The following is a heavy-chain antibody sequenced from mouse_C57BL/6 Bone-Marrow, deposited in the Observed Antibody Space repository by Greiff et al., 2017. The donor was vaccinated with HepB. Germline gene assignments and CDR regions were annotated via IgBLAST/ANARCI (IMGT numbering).Heavy chain of an antibody. CDR1: GYTFTSYW. V-gene: IGHV1-69*01. J-gene: IGHJ2*01. CDR2: IDPSDSYT. Sequence: VQLQQPGAELVMPGASVKLSCKASGYTFTSYWMHWVKQRPGQGLEWIGEIDPSDSYTNYNQKFKGKSTLTVDKSSSTAYMQLSSLTSEDSAVYYCARDYYGSSFYYFDYWGQGATLTVSS. CDR3: ARDYYGSSFYYFDY. D-gene: IGHD1-1*01.